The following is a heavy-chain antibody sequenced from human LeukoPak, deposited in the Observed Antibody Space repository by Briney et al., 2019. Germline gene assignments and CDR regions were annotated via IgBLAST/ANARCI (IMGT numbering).Heavy chain of an antibody. CDR2: ISWNSGSI. V-gene: IGHV3-9*01. CDR3: AKDMNHDFWSGRDYYGMDV. J-gene: IGHJ6*02. CDR1: AFTFSHYA. Sequence: PGRSLRLSCAASAFTFSHYAMHWVRQAPGKGLEWVSGISWNSGSIGYADSVKGRFTISRDNAKNSLYLQMNSLRAEDTALYYCAKDMNHDFWSGRDYYGMDVWGQGTTVTVSS. D-gene: IGHD3-3*01.